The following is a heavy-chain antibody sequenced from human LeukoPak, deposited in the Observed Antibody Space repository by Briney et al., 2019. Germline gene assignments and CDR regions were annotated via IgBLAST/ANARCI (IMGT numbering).Heavy chain of an antibody. J-gene: IGHJ4*02. D-gene: IGHD3-9*01. Sequence: PSETLSLTCTVSGGSISSSSYYWGWIRQPPGKGLEWIGSIYYSGSTYYNPSLKSRVTISVDTSKNQFSLKLSSVTAADTAVYYCARQSVYYDILTGYSSPYYFDYWGQGTLVTVSS. CDR2: IYYSGST. CDR1: GGSISSSSYY. V-gene: IGHV4-39*01. CDR3: ARQSVYYDILTGYSSPYYFDY.